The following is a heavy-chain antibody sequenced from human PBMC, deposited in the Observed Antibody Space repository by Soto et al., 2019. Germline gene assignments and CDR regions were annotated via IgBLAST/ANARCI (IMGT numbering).Heavy chain of an antibody. CDR1: GFTFTDYA. Sequence: AVGSLRLSCAASGFTFTDYALSWVRQAPGKGLEWVATTSGIGGSTYLADSVKGRLSISRDNSKNTVSLLMNSLRAEDTAVYFCARGSSGYISSWYYFDYWGRGTLVTVSS. V-gene: IGHV3-23*01. J-gene: IGHJ4*02. CDR2: TSGIGGST. D-gene: IGHD6-13*01. CDR3: ARGSSGYISSWYYFDY.